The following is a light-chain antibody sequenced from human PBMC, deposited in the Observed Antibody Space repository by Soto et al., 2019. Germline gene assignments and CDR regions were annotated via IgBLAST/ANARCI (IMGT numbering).Light chain of an antibody. CDR3: SSYTSSSPIYV. Sequence: QSALTQPASVSGSPGQWITISCTGTSSDVGGYNYVSWYQQHPGKAPQLMIYDVSNRPSRVSNRFTGSKYGNTASLTIAGLQDEDEADYYCSSYTSSSPIYVFGTGTKVTV. CDR2: DVS. J-gene: IGLJ1*01. CDR1: SSDVGGYNY. V-gene: IGLV2-14*01.